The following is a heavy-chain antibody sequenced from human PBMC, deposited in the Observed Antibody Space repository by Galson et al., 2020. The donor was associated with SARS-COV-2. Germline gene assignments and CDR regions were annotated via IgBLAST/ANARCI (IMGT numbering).Heavy chain of an antibody. D-gene: IGHD3-10*01. Sequence: GESLKISCAASGFTFSSYDMHWVRQATGKGLEWVSAIGTAGDTYYPGSVKGRFTISRENAKNSLYLQMNSLRAGDTAVYYCARGGRAGYYGSGSYLWGYYYYMDVWGKGTTVTVSS. V-gene: IGHV3-13*01. CDR3: ARGGRAGYYGSGSYLWGYYYYMDV. CDR2: IGTAGDT. J-gene: IGHJ6*03. CDR1: GFTFSSYD.